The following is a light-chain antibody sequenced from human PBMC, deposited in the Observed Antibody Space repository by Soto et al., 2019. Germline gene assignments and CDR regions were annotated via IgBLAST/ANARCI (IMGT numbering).Light chain of an antibody. CDR2: EVS. J-gene: IGLJ3*02. CDR3: CSYAGNNALV. V-gene: IGLV2-23*02. Sequence: QSALTQPASVSGSRGQSITISCTGTSDNVGSYNFVSWYRQYPGKAPELIIYEVSQRPSTFFNRFSGSKSGNTASLTISGLQSDDEADYYCCSYAGNNALVFXGGTKVTVL. CDR1: SDNVGSYNF.